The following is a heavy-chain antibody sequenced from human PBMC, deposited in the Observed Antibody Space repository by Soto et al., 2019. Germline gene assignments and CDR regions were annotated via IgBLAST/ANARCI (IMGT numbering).Heavy chain of an antibody. V-gene: IGHV3-30-3*01. D-gene: IGHD5-18*01. CDR1: GFTFSNYA. Sequence: QVQLVESGGGVVQPGRSLRLSCAASGFTFSNYARHWVRQAPGKGLEWVAVISYDGSNTYNADSVKGRFTISRDNSKNTLYLQMNSLRTEDTAVYYCARGKYSYGDYWGQGTLVIVSS. CDR3: ARGKYSYGDY. J-gene: IGHJ4*02. CDR2: ISYDGSNT.